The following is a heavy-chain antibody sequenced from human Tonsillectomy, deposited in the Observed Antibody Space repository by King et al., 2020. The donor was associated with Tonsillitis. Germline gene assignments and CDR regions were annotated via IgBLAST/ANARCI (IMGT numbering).Heavy chain of an antibody. CDR1: GGSIRSGAPY. Sequence: VQLQESGPGLVKPSQTLSLTCTVSGGSIRSGAPYWTWIRQHPGKGLEWIGNIYYSGGTYYSPSLKSRLTISIDTSKNQFSLKLSSVTAADTAVYYCARGKGYCSNTSCLGRYFDLWGRGTLVTVSS. CDR3: ARGKGYCSNTSCLGRYFDL. D-gene: IGHD2-2*01. V-gene: IGHV4-31*03. J-gene: IGHJ2*01. CDR2: IYYSGGT.